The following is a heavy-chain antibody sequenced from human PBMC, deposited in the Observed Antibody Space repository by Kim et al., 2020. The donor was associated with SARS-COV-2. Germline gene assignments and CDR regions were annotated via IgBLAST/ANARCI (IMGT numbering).Heavy chain of an antibody. J-gene: IGHJ6*02. V-gene: IGHV3-30*04. CDR3: ARRKGLVGAQDALDV. CDR2: ISFDGSYK. D-gene: IGHD1-26*01. Sequence: GGSLRLSCEASGFGLSAYAAHWVRQAPGKGLEWVAVISFDGSYKYYADSVKGRFTISRDNSKNTLYLQMNSLRAKDTAIYYCARRKGLVGAQDALDVWGPGTMVTVSS. CDR1: GFGLSAYA.